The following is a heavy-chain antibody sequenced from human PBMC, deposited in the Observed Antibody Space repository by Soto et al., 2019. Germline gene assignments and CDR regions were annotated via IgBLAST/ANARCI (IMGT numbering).Heavy chain of an antibody. V-gene: IGHV3-9*01. Sequence: DVQLVESGGGLVQPGRSLRLSCAASGFTFDDYAMHWVRQAPGKGLEWVSGISWNSGSIGYADSVKGRFTISRDNAKNSLYLQMNSLRAEDTALYYCAKDGRHYYDSSGRSRVSGVGYYYYGMDVWGQGTTVTVSS. CDR3: AKDGRHYYDSSGRSRVSGVGYYYYGMDV. CDR2: ISWNSGSI. D-gene: IGHD3-22*01. J-gene: IGHJ6*02. CDR1: GFTFDDYA.